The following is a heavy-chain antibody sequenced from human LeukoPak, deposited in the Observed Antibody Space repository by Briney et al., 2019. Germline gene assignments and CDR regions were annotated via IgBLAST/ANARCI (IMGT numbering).Heavy chain of an antibody. CDR1: GYTFTSND. CDR2: MNPNSGNT. J-gene: IGHJ4*02. D-gene: IGHD6-13*01. V-gene: IGHV1-8*01. Sequence: ASVKVSCKASGYTFTSNDINWVRQATGQGLEWMGWMNPNSGNTGYAQKFQGRVTITRNTSISTAYMELSSLRSEDTAVYYCARSKREAAAIDYWGQGTLVTVSS. CDR3: ARSKREAAAIDY.